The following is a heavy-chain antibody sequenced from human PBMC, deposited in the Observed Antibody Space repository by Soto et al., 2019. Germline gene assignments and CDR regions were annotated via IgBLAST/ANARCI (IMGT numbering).Heavy chain of an antibody. CDR2: INPNSGGT. Sequence: ASVKVSCKASRYTFTGYYIHWVRQAPGQGLEWMGWINPNSGGTNYAQKFQGRVIMTRDTSISTAYMELSRLTSDDTAVYYCARGGQILTAIQLWSQDYWGQGTLVTAPQ. D-gene: IGHD5-18*01. CDR1: RYTFTGYY. J-gene: IGHJ4*02. V-gene: IGHV1-2*02. CDR3: ARGGQILTAIQLWSQDY.